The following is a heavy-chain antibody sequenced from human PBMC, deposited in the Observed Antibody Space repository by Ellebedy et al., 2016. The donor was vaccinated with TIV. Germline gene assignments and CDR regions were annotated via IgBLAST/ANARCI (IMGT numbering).Heavy chain of an antibody. V-gene: IGHV4-59*08. CDR2: IFYSGST. CDR1: GGSISPYY. CDR3: ARRGGSGTGPYYFDY. D-gene: IGHD6-13*01. J-gene: IGHJ4*02. Sequence: MPSETLSLTCTVSGGSISPYYWSWIQQPPGKGLEWIGFIFYSGSTNYNPSLESRVTISVDTSRNQFALKLSSVTAADTAVYYCARRGGSGTGPYYFDYWGQGTLVTVSS.